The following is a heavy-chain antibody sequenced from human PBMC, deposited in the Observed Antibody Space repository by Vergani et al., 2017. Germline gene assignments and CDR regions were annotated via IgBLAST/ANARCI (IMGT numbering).Heavy chain of an antibody. CDR3: ARAREDYGGNSGLDY. Sequence: EVQLVESGGGLVKPGGSLRLSCAASGFTFSSYSMNWVRQAPGKGLEWVSSISSSSSYIYYADSVKGRFTISRDNAKNSLYLQMNSLRAEDTAVYYCARAREDYGGNSGLDYWGQGTLVTVSS. V-gene: IGHV3-21*01. CDR2: ISSSSSYI. CDR1: GFTFSSYS. J-gene: IGHJ4*02. D-gene: IGHD4-23*01.